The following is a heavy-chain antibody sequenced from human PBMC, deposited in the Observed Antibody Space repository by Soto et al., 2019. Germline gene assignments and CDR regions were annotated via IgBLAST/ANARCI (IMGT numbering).Heavy chain of an antibody. J-gene: IGHJ4*02. CDR1: GFTFSDYY. CDR3: ARDNGGTFDY. Sequence: QVHLVESGGGSVKPGGSLRLSCAASGFTFSDYYMTWNRQAPGKGLEWVSYVSSRSTSTNYADSMKGRFTISRDNAKNSLYLQMNSLRAEDTAVYYCARDNGGTFDYWGQGTLVTVSS. D-gene: IGHD1-26*01. CDR2: VSSRSTST. V-gene: IGHV3-11*05.